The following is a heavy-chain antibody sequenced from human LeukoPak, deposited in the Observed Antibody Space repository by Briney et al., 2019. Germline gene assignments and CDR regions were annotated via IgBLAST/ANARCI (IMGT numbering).Heavy chain of an antibody. CDR2: ISSSSSYI. Sequence: PGGSLRLSYAASGFTFSSHSMNWVRQAPGKGLEWVSSISSSSSYIYYADSVKGRFTISRDNAKNSLYLQMNSLRAEDTAVYYCAGYTAMVGYFDYWGQGTLVTVSS. CDR1: GFTFSSHS. CDR3: AGYTAMVGYFDY. J-gene: IGHJ4*02. V-gene: IGHV3-21*01. D-gene: IGHD5-18*01.